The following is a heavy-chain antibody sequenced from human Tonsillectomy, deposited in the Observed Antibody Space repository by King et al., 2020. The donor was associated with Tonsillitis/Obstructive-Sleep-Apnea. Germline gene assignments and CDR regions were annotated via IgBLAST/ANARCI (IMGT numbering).Heavy chain of an antibody. CDR2: IAGNGVRT. D-gene: IGHD1-26*01. CDR3: ARNLGPSIGYFDN. CDR1: GFTFVDLG. J-gene: IGHJ4*02. V-gene: IGHV3-20*03. Sequence: VQLVESGGGMVRPGGSLRLSFAASGFTFVDLGMTWVRQAQGGGLAWVSAIAGNGVRTRFLDSVKGRFTISRDSAKNSLYLEMNSLRAEDTALYYCARNLGPSIGYFDNWGQGTLVTVSS.